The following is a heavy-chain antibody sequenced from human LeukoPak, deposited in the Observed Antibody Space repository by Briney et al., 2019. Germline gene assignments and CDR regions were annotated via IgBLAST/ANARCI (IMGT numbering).Heavy chain of an antibody. V-gene: IGHV3-21*06. D-gene: IGHD5-12*01. CDR2: ISSSSSYI. Sequence: GGSLRLSCKASGFTFSTYAMSWVRQAPGKGLEWASSISSSSSYIYYADPVKGRFTISRDNSKNTLFLQMNSLRAEDTAVYYCVGDPPNSGFAFAFWGQGTLVTVSS. J-gene: IGHJ4*02. CDR3: VGDPPNSGFAFAF. CDR1: GFTFSTYA.